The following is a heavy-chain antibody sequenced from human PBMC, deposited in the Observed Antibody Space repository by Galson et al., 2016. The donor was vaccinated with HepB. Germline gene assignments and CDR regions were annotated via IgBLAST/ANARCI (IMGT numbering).Heavy chain of an antibody. CDR3: TRVHREGIAAAGLQI. D-gene: IGHD6-13*01. CDR2: INSDGSST. CDR1: GFTFTSYW. J-gene: IGHJ4*02. V-gene: IGHV3-74*01. Sequence: SLRLSCAASGFTFTSYWIHWVRQVPGEGLVWVSRINSDGSSTHYADSVKGRFTISRDNAKNMLYLQMNSLRAEDTALYYCTRVHREGIAAAGLQIWGQGTLVIVSS.